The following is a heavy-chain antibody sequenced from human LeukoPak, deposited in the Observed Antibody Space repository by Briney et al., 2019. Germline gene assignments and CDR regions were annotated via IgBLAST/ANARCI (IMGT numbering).Heavy chain of an antibody. CDR2: IHYSGST. CDR3: VRLASGLIDY. CDR1: GGSTDNSHYY. D-gene: IGHD6-19*01. J-gene: IGHJ4*02. V-gene: IGHV4-39*01. Sequence: SETLSLTCTVSGGSTDNSHYYWGWIRLPPGEGLEWIASIHYSGSTHYNPSLKSRVTISVDTSKNQFSLKLSSVTAADTAVYYCVRLASGLIDYWGQGTLVTVSS.